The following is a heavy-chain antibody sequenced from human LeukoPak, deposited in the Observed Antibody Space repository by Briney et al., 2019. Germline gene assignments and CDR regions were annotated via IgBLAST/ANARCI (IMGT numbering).Heavy chain of an antibody. J-gene: IGHJ4*02. CDR1: GYTFTSYG. Sequence: ASVKVSCKASGYTFTSYGISWVRQAPGQGLEWMGWISAYNGNTNYAQKLQGRVTMTTDTSRSTAYTELRSLRSDDTAVYYCPTASPYYDFWSGYYFDYWGKGTLVTVSS. CDR3: PTASPYYDFWSGYYFDY. D-gene: IGHD3-3*01. V-gene: IGHV1-18*01. CDR2: ISAYNGNT.